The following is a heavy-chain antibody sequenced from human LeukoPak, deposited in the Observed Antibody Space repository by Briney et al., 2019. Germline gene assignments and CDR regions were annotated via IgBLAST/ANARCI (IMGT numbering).Heavy chain of an antibody. D-gene: IGHD1-26*01. CDR1: GTSISPHY. CDR2: IYSSGTT. V-gene: IGHV4-59*11. CDR3: ARGGASFDY. Sequence: AETLSLTCAVSGTSISPHYWSWIRQTPGKGLEWIGYIYSSGTTNYNPSLKSRASMSVDTSKVQLSLTLSSVTAADTAVYYCARGGASFDYWGQGTLVTVSS. J-gene: IGHJ4*02.